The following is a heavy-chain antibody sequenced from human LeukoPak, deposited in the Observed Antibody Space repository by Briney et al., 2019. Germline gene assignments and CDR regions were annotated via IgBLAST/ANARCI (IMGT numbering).Heavy chain of an antibody. D-gene: IGHD3-16*01. V-gene: IGHV3-74*01. Sequence: GGSLRLSCAASGFTFSNYCMHWVRQAPGKGLVWVARINSDGSTTYYADSVKGGFTISRDNAKNTLYLQMNSLRAEDTAVYYCARLTPPFDYWGQGTLVTVSS. J-gene: IGHJ4*02. CDR2: INSDGSTT. CDR1: GFTFSNYC. CDR3: ARLTPPFDY.